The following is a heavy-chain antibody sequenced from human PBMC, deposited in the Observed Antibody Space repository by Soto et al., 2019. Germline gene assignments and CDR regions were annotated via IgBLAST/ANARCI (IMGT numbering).Heavy chain of an antibody. D-gene: IGHD3-16*01. CDR3: ARDPTGGVQVWGPRYYYYGMDV. V-gene: IGHV1-8*01. Sequence: ASVKVSCKASGYTVTSYDINWVRQATGQGLEWMGWMNPNIGKTDYAQKFQGRVTITTDESTSTAYMELSSLRSEDTAVYYCARDPTGGVQVWGPRYYYYGMDVWGQGTTVTVSS. CDR1: GYTVTSYD. J-gene: IGHJ6*02. CDR2: MNPNIGKT.